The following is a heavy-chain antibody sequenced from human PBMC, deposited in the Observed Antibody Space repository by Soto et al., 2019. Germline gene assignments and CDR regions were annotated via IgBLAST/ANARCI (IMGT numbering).Heavy chain of an antibody. J-gene: IGHJ4*02. V-gene: IGHV1-18*01. CDR1: GYTFTSYG. D-gene: IGHD3-22*01. CDR2: IIAYNGNT. CDR3: ERDPAYYYDSSGYYSLNHFDY. Sequence: QVQLVQSGAEVKKPGASVKVSCKASGYTFTSYGISWVRQAPGQGLEWMGWIIAYNGNTNYAQKLQGRVTMTTDTSTSIAYMELRSMRFEDTAVYYCERDPAYYYDSSGYYSLNHFDYWGQGTLVTVSS.